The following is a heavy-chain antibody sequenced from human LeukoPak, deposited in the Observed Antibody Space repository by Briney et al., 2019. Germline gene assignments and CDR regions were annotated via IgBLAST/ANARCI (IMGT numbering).Heavy chain of an antibody. CDR3: TTEARKVGAIIDFDY. D-gene: IGHD1-26*01. CDR2: IKSKTDGGTT. V-gene: IGHV3-15*01. J-gene: IGHJ4*02. Sequence: GGSLRLSCAASGFTFSNAWMSWVRQAPGKGLEWVGRIKSKTDGGTTDYAAPVKGRFTISRDDSKNTLYLQMNSLKTEDTAVYYCTTEARKVGAIIDFDYWGQGTLVTVSS. CDR1: GFTFSNAW.